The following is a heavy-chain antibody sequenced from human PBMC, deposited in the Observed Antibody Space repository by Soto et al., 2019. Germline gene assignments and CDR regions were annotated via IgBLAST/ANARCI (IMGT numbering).Heavy chain of an antibody. J-gene: IGHJ3*02. Sequence: ASVTVSCKASGYTFTGYYMHWVRQAPGQGLEWMGWINPNSGGTNYAQKFQGWVTMTRDTSISTAYMELSRLRSDDTAVYYCARWKLYSGSYGDAFDIWGHGTMVTVTS. CDR3: ARWKLYSGSYGDAFDI. V-gene: IGHV1-2*04. CDR1: GYTFTGYY. D-gene: IGHD1-26*01. CDR2: INPNSGGT.